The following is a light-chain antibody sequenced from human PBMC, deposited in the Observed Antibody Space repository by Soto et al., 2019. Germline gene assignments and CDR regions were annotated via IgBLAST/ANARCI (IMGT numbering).Light chain of an antibody. V-gene: IGKV4-1*01. CDR3: QQYYRART. CDR1: QTVLNSSNNRNY. J-gene: IGKJ1*01. Sequence: DIVMTQSPDSLAVSLGERATINSKSSQTVLNSSNNRNYLAWFQQKPGQPPKLLIYWASTRESGVPDRFSGSGSGTDFTLTTSSLQAEDVAVYYCQQYYRARTFGQGTKVEIK. CDR2: WAS.